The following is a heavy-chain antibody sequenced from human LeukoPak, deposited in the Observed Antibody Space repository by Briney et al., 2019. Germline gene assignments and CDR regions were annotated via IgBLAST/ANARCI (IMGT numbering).Heavy chain of an antibody. Sequence: SETLSLTCAVYGGSFSGYYWSWIRQHPGKGLEWIGYIYYSGSTYYNPSLKSRVTISVDTSKNQFSLKLSSVTAADTAVYYCARGGSLTVVTTGFDYWGQGTLVTVSS. J-gene: IGHJ4*02. CDR3: ARGGSLTVVTTGFDY. CDR1: GGSFSGYY. D-gene: IGHD4-23*01. V-gene: IGHV4-31*11. CDR2: IYYSGST.